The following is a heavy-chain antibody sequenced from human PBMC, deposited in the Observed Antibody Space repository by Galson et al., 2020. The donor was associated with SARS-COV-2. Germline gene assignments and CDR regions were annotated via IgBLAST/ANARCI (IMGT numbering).Heavy chain of an antibody. CDR2: INHSGST. CDR1: GGSFSGYY. J-gene: IGHJ6*03. D-gene: IGHD3-3*01. Sequence: SETLSLTCAVYGGSFSGYYWSWIHQPPGKGLEWIGEINHSGSTNYNPSLKSRVTISVDTSKNQFSLKLSSVTAADTAVYYCARGGRFLEWLLSKHYYYYMDVWGKGTTVTVSS. V-gene: IGHV4-34*01. CDR3: ARGGRFLEWLLSKHYYYYMDV.